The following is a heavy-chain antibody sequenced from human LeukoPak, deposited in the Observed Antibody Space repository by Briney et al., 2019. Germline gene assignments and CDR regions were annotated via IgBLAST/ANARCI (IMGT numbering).Heavy chain of an antibody. CDR1: GVSISNSSYY. Sequence: PSETLSLTCTVSGVSISNSSYYWGWIRQPPGKGLEWIGSIYYSGSTYYNPSLKSRVTISVDTSKNQFSLKLSSVTAADTAVYYCARVSAVTPLAGNYFDYWGQGTLVTVSS. D-gene: IGHD4-17*01. V-gene: IGHV4-39*07. CDR3: ARVSAVTPLAGNYFDY. J-gene: IGHJ4*02. CDR2: IYYSGST.